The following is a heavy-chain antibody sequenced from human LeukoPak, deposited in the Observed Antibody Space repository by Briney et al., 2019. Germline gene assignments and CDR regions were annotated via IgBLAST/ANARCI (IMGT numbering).Heavy chain of an antibody. CDR1: GFTFSTYG. CDR3: AKGYCSGDSCYFMDV. J-gene: IGHJ6*03. D-gene: IGHD2-15*01. Sequence: GGSLRLSCAASGFTFSTYGMHWVRQAPGKGLEWVAFIRYDGSDKYHADSVKGRFTISRDNSKNTLYFQMNSLRAEDTAVYYCAKGYCSGDSCYFMDVWGKGTTVTISS. CDR2: IRYDGSDK. V-gene: IGHV3-30*02.